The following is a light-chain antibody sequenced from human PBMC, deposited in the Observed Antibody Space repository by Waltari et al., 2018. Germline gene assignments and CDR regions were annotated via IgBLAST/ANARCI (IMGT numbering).Light chain of an antibody. J-gene: IGLJ2*01. CDR1: SSDVGGYNY. Sequence: QSDLTQPASVSGSPGQSITISCTGTSSDVGGYNYVSWYQHHPGKAPQRIIYEVTNRPSGLSGRFSGSKSGNTASLTTSGLQAEDEADYYCSSYRANSPVVFGGGTKLTVL. V-gene: IGLV2-14*01. CDR3: SSYRANSPVV. CDR2: EVT.